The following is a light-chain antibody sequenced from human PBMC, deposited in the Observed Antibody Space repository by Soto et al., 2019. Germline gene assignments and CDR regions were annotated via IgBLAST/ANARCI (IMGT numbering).Light chain of an antibody. CDR1: QSISSW. Sequence: DIQMTPSPSTLSASVGDRVTLPCRASQSISSWLAWYQQTPGKAPKFLIYDASTLESGVPSRFSGSGSGTEFTLTISSLQPDDFATYYCQQYNSYSITFGQGTRLEI. CDR2: DAS. CDR3: QQYNSYSIT. V-gene: IGKV1-5*01. J-gene: IGKJ5*01.